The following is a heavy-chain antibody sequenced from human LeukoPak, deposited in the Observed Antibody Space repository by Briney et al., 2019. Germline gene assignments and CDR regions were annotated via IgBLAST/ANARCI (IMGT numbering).Heavy chain of an antibody. J-gene: IGHJ4*02. CDR2: IWYDGSNK. CDR3: ARVSRGEYYGSGSYYNVRSYYFDY. V-gene: IGHV3-33*01. Sequence: GRSLRLSCAASGFTFSSYGMHWVRQAPGKGLEWVAVIWYDGSNKYYADSVKGRFTISRDNSKNTLYLQMNSLRAEDTAVYYCARVSRGEYYGSGSYYNVRSYYFDYWGQGTLVTVSS. D-gene: IGHD3-10*01. CDR1: GFTFSSYG.